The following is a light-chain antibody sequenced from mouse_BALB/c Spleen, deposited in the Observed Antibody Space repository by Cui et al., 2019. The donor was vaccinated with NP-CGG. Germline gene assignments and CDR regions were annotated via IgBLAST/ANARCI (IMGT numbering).Light chain of an antibody. CDR1: TGAVTTSNY. J-gene: IGLJ1*01. Sequence: QAVVTQESALTTSPGETVTLTCRSSTGAVTTSNYANWVQEKPDHLFTGLIGGTNNRAPGVPARFSGSLIGDKAALTITGAQTKDEAIYFCARWYSNHWVFGGGTKLTVL. V-gene: IGLV1*01. CDR2: GTN. CDR3: ARWYSNHWV.